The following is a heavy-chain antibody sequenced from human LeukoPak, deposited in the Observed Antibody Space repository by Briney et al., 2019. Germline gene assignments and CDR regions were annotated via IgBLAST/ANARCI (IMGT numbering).Heavy chain of an antibody. Sequence: PGGGLRVSRVASRFTFSSYGMHSVRPAPGKGREWVAFIRFDGSNKYYADSVKGRFTISRDNSKNTVYLQMNSLRAEDTAVYYCAKAPDSVDYGALKWFDPWGQGTLVTVSS. CDR3: AKAPDSVDYGALKWFDP. V-gene: IGHV3-30*02. D-gene: IGHD4-17*01. CDR1: RFTFSSYG. CDR2: IRFDGSNK. J-gene: IGHJ5*02.